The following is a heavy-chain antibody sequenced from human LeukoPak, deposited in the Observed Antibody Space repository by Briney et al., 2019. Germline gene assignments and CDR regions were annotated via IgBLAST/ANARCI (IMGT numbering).Heavy chain of an antibody. V-gene: IGHV1-18*01. J-gene: IGHJ4*02. D-gene: IGHD2-2*02. CDR2: ISAYNGNT. CDR1: GYTFTSYG. Sequence: ASVKVSCKASGYTFTSYGISWVRQAPGQGLEWMGWISAYNGNTNYAQKLQGRVTMTTDTSTSTAYMELRSLRSDDTAVYYCARDEVGVVPVAIVYWGQGTLVTVSS. CDR3: ARDEVGVVPVAIVY.